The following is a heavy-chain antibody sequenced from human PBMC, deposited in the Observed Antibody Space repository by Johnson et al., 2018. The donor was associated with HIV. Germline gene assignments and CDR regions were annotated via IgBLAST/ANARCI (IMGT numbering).Heavy chain of an antibody. Sequence: QVQLVESGGGAVQPGTSLRLSCAASGFTFNRYAMHWVRQAPGKGLEWVSIIYSDGSTYFADSVKGRFPISRDNSKNTLYLQMNSLRAEDTAVYYCAREPGYSSGPDAFDLWGQGTMVTVSS. CDR3: AREPGYSSGPDAFDL. CDR1: GFTFNRYA. D-gene: IGHD6-19*01. J-gene: IGHJ3*01. CDR2: IYSDGST. V-gene: IGHV3-NL1*01.